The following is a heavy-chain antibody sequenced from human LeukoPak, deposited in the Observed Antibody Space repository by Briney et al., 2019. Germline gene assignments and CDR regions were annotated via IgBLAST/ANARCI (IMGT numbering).Heavy chain of an antibody. J-gene: IGHJ3*02. V-gene: IGHV3-20*04. D-gene: IGHD2-2*02. CDR1: GFTFDDYG. CDR2: ITNWNGGST. CDR3: ARCSRSSTDCYSAFDI. Sequence: GGSLRLSCEASGFTFDDYGMSWVRQSTGKVLEWVSAITNWNGGSTGYADSVRGRFTISRDNAKNSLYLQMNSLRAEDTALYYCARCSRSSTDCYSAFDIWGQGTMVTVSS.